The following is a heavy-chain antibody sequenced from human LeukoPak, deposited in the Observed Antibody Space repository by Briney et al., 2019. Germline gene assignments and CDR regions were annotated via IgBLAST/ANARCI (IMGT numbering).Heavy chain of an antibody. D-gene: IGHD3-16*01. J-gene: IGHJ3*01. V-gene: IGHV1-18*01. CDR3: AIGQGVITWGGADVYDV. CDR1: GDTFTNYG. CDR2: FSTYNGDT. Sequence: ASVKISCKASGDTFTNYGINWVRQAPGQRPEWMGWFSTYNGDTKYAQKLKGRLTLTADTLKTTAYMELRTLISDDTATYYCAIGQGVITWGGADVYDVWGQGTTVIVSS.